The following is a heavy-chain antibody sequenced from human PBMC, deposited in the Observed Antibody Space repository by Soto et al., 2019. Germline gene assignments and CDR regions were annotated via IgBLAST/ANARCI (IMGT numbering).Heavy chain of an antibody. CDR2: VDADGSST. J-gene: IGHJ4*02. CDR3: AGASGWKFDY. Sequence: EVQLVESGGGLVQPGGSLRLSCAASGFSFSSYGMHWVRQAPGTGLVWVSRVDADGSSTTYAGSVKGRFSISRDNAKNTGSLQMNNLRAEDTAVYYCAGASGWKFDYWGLGVLVTVSS. D-gene: IGHD1-1*01. CDR1: GFSFSSYG. V-gene: IGHV3-74*01.